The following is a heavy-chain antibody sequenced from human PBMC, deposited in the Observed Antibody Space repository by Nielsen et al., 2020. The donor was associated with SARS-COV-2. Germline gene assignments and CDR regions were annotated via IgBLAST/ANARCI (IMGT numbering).Heavy chain of an antibody. CDR2: ISGHNGDT. CDR3: ARYSTGWFSGLYWFDP. CDR1: GYTFTNYG. J-gene: IGHJ5*02. V-gene: IGHV1-18*04. Sequence: ASVKVSCKASGYTFTNYGISWVRQAPGQGLEWRGWISGHNGDTYYAQKVQDRLTLTADSSTSTAFLELTSLTSDDTAVYYCARYSTGWFSGLYWFDPWGQGTLVTVST. D-gene: IGHD2-2*01.